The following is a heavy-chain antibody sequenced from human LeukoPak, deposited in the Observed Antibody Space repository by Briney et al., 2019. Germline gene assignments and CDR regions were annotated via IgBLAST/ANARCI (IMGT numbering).Heavy chain of an antibody. V-gene: IGHV3-66*01. D-gene: IGHD3-22*01. CDR1: GFTVSSKY. Sequence: GGSLRLSCAASGFTVSSKYMSWVRQAPGKGLEWVSVIYSSGTTYYADSVKGRFTISRDNSKNVVYLQMNSLRAEDTAVYYCAKRYYSDTSGYLGSINYWGQGTLVTVSS. CDR3: AKRYYSDTSGYLGSINY. CDR2: IYSSGTT. J-gene: IGHJ4*02.